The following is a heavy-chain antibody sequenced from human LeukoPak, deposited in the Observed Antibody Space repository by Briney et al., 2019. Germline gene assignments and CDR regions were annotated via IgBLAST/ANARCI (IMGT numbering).Heavy chain of an antibody. Sequence: SETLSLTCAVYGGSFSGYYWSWIRQPPGKGLEWIGEINHSGSTNYNPSLKSRVTISVDTSKNQFSLKLSSVTAADTAVYYCARRFDYYYGMDVWGQGTTVTVSS. V-gene: IGHV4-34*01. D-gene: IGHD3-10*01. CDR1: GGSFSGYY. CDR3: ARRFDYYYGMDV. CDR2: INHSGST. J-gene: IGHJ6*02.